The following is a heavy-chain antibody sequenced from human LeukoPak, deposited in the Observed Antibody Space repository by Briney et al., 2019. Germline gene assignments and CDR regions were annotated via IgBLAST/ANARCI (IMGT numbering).Heavy chain of an antibody. V-gene: IGHV3-7*05. CDR1: GFTFTTYY. Sequence: GGSLRLSCAASGFTFTTYYMAWVRQAPGKGLEWVANIKQDGSQKNYVDSVRGRFIISRDNDKNLLYLQMNSLRAEDTAVYHCARDVGGNLDYWGQGILVTVSS. CDR2: IKQDGSQK. J-gene: IGHJ4*02. D-gene: IGHD1-26*01. CDR3: ARDVGGNLDY.